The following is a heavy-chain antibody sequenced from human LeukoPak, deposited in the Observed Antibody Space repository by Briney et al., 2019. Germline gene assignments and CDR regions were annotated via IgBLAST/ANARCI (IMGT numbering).Heavy chain of an antibody. D-gene: IGHD2-2*01. CDR3: ARSAAMRYNWFDP. CDR2: INHSGST. J-gene: IGHJ5*02. CDR1: GGSFSGYY. V-gene: IGHV4-34*01. Sequence: KASETLSLTCAVYGGSFSGYYWSWIRQPPGKGLEWIGEINHSGSTNYNPSLKSRVTISVDTSKNQFSLKLSSVTAADTAVYYCARSAAMRYNWFDPWGQGTLVTVSS.